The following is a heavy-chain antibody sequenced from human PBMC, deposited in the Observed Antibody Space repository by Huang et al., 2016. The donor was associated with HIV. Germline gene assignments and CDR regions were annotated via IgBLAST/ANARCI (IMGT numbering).Heavy chain of an antibody. CDR2: VYQSGST. CDR1: GDFISSTNYY. D-gene: IGHD6-13*01. J-gene: IGHJ4*02. V-gene: IGHV4-39*01. CDR3: ASQHIGAAATWF. Sequence: QLQLQESGPGQVKPSETLSLTCTVSGDFISSTNYYWGWIRQSPGEGLEWVGSVYQSGSTNYNPSLKMRVTLSVDTSRNQFSLRLNSVTAADTAVYYCASQHIGAAATWFWGRGTQVAVSS.